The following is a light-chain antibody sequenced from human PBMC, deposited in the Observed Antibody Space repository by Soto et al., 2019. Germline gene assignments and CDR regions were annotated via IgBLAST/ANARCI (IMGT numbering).Light chain of an antibody. CDR2: WSS. Sequence: DIVMTQSPDSLAVSLGERATINCKSSQSILYSPDTKTFLAWYQQKPGQPPKLLIYWSSTRKSGVPDRFSGSGSETDFTLSIRGLQAEDVAVYYCQQYYNPPITFGQGTRLEI. J-gene: IGKJ5*01. V-gene: IGKV4-1*01. CDR1: QSILYSPDTKTF. CDR3: QQYYNPPIT.